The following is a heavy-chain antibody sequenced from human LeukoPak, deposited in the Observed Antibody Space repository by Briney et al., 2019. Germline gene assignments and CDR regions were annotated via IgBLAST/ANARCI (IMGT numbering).Heavy chain of an antibody. CDR2: IYYSGST. CDR3: ARGTPMIASPFDY. Sequence: NSSETLSLTCTVSGGSISSSSYYWGWIRQPPGKGLEWIGSIYYSGSTYYNPSLKSRVTISVDTSKNQFSLKLSSVTAADTAVYYCARGTPMIASPFDYWGQGTLVTVSS. CDR1: GGSISSSSYY. J-gene: IGHJ4*02. V-gene: IGHV4-39*07. D-gene: IGHD3-22*01.